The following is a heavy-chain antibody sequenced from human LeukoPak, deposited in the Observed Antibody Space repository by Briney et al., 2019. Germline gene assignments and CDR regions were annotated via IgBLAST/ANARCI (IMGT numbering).Heavy chain of an antibody. CDR1: GFIFSRYW. D-gene: IGHD4-11*01. CDR2: IKQDGSEF. CDR3: ARGRFESNGDYDY. V-gene: IGHV3-7*01. Sequence: QPGGSLRLSCVASGFIFSRYWMSWVREAPGKGLERVANIKQDGSEFYFVDSVNGRFTISRDNAKNSVYLQMNRLRAEDTAVYYCARGRFESNGDYDYWGQGTLVIVSS. J-gene: IGHJ4*02.